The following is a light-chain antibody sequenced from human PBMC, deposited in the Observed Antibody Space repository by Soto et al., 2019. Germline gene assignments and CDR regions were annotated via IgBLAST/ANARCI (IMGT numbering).Light chain of an antibody. CDR2: GVA. CDR3: CSYAHGSIYV. CDR1: GXDIGFYNY. V-gene: IGLV2-14*01. Sequence: QSVLTQPASVSGPPGQSITISCTGTGXDIGFYNYVSWYQQHPGKAPKLLIYGVANRPSGVSARFSGSKSGSTASLTISGLQAEDEADYYCCSYAHGSIYVFGAGTKVTVL. J-gene: IGLJ1*01.